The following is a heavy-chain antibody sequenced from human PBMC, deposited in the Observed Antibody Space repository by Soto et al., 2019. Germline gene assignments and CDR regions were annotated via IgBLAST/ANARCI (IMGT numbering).Heavy chain of an antibody. V-gene: IGHV1-18*01. Sequence: ASVKVSCKASGYTFTSYGISWVRQAPGQGLEWMGWISAYNGNTNYAQKLQGRVTMTTDTSTSIAYMELRSLRSDDTAVYYCARDSTLSSGGPLYYYYYYMDVWGKGTTVTVSS. CDR1: GYTFTSYG. J-gene: IGHJ6*03. CDR2: ISAYNGNT. D-gene: IGHD6-19*01. CDR3: ARDSTLSSGGPLYYYYYYMDV.